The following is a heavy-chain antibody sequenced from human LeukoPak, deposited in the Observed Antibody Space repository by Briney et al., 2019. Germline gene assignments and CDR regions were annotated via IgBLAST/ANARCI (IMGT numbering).Heavy chain of an antibody. CDR2: IYTSGST. V-gene: IGHV4-61*02. Sequence: SQTLSLTCTVSGGSISSGSYHWSWIRQPAGKGLEWIGRIYTSGSTNYNPSLKSRVTISVDTSKDQFSLKLSSVTAADTAVYYCARDQGLSPMNYYYYYYMDVWGKGTTVTVSS. D-gene: IGHD3-22*01. CDR3: ARDQGLSPMNYYYYYYMDV. J-gene: IGHJ6*03. CDR1: GGSISSGSYH.